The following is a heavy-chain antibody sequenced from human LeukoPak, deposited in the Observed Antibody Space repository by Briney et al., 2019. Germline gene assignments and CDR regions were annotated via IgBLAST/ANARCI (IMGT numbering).Heavy chain of an antibody. D-gene: IGHD3-22*01. CDR2: IYHSGST. CDR3: ATRYDKSYWFDP. CDR1: GYSISSGYY. Sequence: KPSETLSLTCTVSGYSISSGYYWGWIRQPPGKGLEWIGSIYHSGSTYYNPSLKSRVTISVDTSKNQFSLKLSSVTAADTAVYYCATRYDKSYWFDPWGQGTLVTVSS. V-gene: IGHV4-38-2*02. J-gene: IGHJ5*02.